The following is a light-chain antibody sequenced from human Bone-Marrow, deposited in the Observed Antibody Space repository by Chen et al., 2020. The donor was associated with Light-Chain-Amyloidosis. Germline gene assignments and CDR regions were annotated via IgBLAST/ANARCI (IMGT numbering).Light chain of an antibody. CDR3: GLYLGSGVWV. J-gene: IGLJ3*02. CDR2: NTD. V-gene: IGLV8-61*01. Sequence: QTVVTQEPSFSVSPGGTVTLTCGLSSGSVSTDYYPSWYQQTPGQPPRTLISNTDTRSSGVPDRLSGSILGNKAALTISGAQADDESDYYCGLYLGSGVWVFGGGTKLTVL. CDR1: SGSVSTDYY.